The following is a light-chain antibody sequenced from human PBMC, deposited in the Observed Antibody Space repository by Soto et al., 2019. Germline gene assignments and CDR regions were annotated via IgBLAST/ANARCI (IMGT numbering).Light chain of an antibody. CDR3: QHYGYSPHT. J-gene: IGKJ2*01. CDR1: QSISSSF. V-gene: IGKV3-20*01. CDR2: GAS. Sequence: VLTQSPGTLSLSPGERATLSCRASQSISSSFLAWYQQKPGQAPRLIIYGASSRATDIPDRFSGSASGTDFTLTISRLEPEDFAAYYCQHYGYSPHTFGQGTKLEI.